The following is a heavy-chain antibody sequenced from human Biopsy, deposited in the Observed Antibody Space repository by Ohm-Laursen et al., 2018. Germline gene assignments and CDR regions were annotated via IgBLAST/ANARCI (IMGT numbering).Heavy chain of an antibody. CDR1: GGIFSSYA. D-gene: IGHD2-2*02. CDR3: AREYPEGDV. V-gene: IGHV1-69*04. J-gene: IGHJ6*02. Sequence: SVKVSCKASGGIFSSYAMSWVRQAPGQGLEWMGRIIPLLGITNYAQKFQGRVTISTDKSTSTAYMELSSLRSEDTAVYYCAREYPEGDVWGQGTTVTVSS. CDR2: IIPLLGIT.